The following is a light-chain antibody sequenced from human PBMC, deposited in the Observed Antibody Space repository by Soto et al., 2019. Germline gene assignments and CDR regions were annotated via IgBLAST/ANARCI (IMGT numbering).Light chain of an antibody. CDR3: QQYGSSPRT. CDR2: GAS. CDR1: QTVSSSS. V-gene: IGKV3-20*01. Sequence: ETVLTHSPCTLSFSPRERATLSCVSSQTVSSSSLAWYQQKPGQAPRLLIFGASTRAAGFPDRFSGSGSGTDFTLTISRLEPEDFAVYYCQQYGSSPRTFGQGTKVDI. J-gene: IGKJ1*01.